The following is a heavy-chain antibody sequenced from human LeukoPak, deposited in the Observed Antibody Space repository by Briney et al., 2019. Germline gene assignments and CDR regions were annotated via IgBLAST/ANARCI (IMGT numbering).Heavy chain of an antibody. CDR2: INPNSGGT. J-gene: IGHJ4*02. CDR3: ARDNGRRDLDY. D-gene: IGHD1-26*01. CDR1: GYTFTGYY. Sequence: ASVKVSCKASGYTFTGYYMHWVRQAPGQGLEWMGWINPNSGGTKYSQEFQGRVTITRDTSASTAYMELSSLRSEDMAVYYCARDNGRRDLDYWGQGTLVTVSS. V-gene: IGHV1-2*02.